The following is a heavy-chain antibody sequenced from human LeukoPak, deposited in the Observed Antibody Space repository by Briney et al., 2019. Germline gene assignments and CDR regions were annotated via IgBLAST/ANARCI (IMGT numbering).Heavy chain of an antibody. J-gene: IGHJ4*02. CDR1: GFTFSIFE. CDR3: ARGTIGGHTASAY. V-gene: IGHV3-21*01. D-gene: IGHD4-23*01. Sequence: GGSLRLSCAASGFTFSIFEMNWVHQAPGKGLEWVSSIGTDDYSYSAVSVKGRFTISRDNAKSSLYLQMNSLTVEDTAVYYCARGTIGGHTASAYWGPGTLVTVSS. CDR2: IGTDDYS.